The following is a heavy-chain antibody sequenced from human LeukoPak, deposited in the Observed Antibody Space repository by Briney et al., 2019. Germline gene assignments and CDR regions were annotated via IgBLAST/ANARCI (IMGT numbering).Heavy chain of an antibody. V-gene: IGHV4-4*02. J-gene: IGHJ4*02. Sequence: PSETLSLTCAVSGGSISSSNWWSWVRQPPGKGLEWIGEIYHSGSTNYNPSLKSRVTISMDRSRNQFSLNLSSVTAADTAVYYCARDVGSTSPHYCDSWGQGTLVTVSS. D-gene: IGHD2-2*01. CDR2: IYHSGST. CDR3: ARDVGSTSPHYCDS. CDR1: GGSISSSNW.